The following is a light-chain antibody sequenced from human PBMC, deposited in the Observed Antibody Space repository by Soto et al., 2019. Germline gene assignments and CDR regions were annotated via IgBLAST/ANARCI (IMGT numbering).Light chain of an antibody. V-gene: IGKV3-11*01. CDR1: QRLTGN. J-gene: IGKJ4*01. CDR2: GAS. Sequence: IVLTHTPAVLSTAPGERGTLSWRSSQRLTGNLAWYQQKAGQAPRLLISGASSSATGIPDRFSGSASGPAFTLTLSSLEPEDFAVYCCQQRGTFGGGTKV. CDR3: QQRGT.